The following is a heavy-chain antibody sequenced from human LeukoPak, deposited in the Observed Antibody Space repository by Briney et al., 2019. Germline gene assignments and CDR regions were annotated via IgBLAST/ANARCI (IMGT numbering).Heavy chain of an antibody. Sequence: SGTLSLTCAVSGGSISSNNWWSWVRQPPGKGLEWIGEIYHSGSTNYNPSLESRVTISIDTSKNQFSLKLSSVTAADTAVYYCARLGWQWLVYAFDIWGQGTMVTVSS. V-gene: IGHV4-4*02. J-gene: IGHJ3*02. CDR2: IYHSGST. CDR1: GGSISSNNW. CDR3: ARLGWQWLVYAFDI. D-gene: IGHD6-19*01.